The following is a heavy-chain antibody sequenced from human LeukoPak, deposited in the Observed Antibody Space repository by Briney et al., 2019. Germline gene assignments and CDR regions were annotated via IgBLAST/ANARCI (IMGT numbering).Heavy chain of an antibody. CDR2: IHYSGST. V-gene: IGHV4-59*01. Sequence: SSETLSLTCTVSGGSISTYYWSWIRQPPGKGLEWIAYIHYSGSTNYNLSLRSRVTISVDTSKNQFSLKLSSVTAADTAVYYCARGLTSSDWYFDLWGRGTLVTVSS. CDR3: ARGLTSSDWYFDL. D-gene: IGHD4/OR15-4a*01. CDR1: GGSISTYY. J-gene: IGHJ2*01.